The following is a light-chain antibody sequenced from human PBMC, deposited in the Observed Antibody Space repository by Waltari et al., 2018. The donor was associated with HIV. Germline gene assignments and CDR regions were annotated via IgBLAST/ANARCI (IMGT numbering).Light chain of an antibody. CDR3: QQYGTSSFS. V-gene: IGKV3-20*01. CDR1: QKINNNN. Sequence: EVVLTQSPGTLSLSPGETAILPCRASQKINNNNLAWYQQKPGQAPRLVIYGASSRATGIPDRFSGSGSGTDFTLAISGLEPEDFAVYYCQQYGTSSFSFGPGAKVDL. CDR2: GAS. J-gene: IGKJ3*01.